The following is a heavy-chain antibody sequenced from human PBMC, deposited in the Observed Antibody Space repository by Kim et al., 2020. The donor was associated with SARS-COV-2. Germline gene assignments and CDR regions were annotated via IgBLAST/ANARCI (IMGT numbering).Heavy chain of an antibody. Sequence: FQGRVTMTRDTSTSPVYMELSSLRSEDTAVYYCARDSTVTTEVHYYGMDVWGQGTTVTVSS. CDR3: ARDSTVTTEVHYYGMDV. D-gene: IGHD4-17*01. J-gene: IGHJ6*02. V-gene: IGHV1-46*01.